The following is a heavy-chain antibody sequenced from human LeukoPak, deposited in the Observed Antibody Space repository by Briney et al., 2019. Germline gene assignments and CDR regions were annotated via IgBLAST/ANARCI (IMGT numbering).Heavy chain of an antibody. D-gene: IGHD3-16*02. CDR3: TRGPGYDYVWGTYRADY. CDR2: ITSSGSST. Sequence: GGSLRLSCSASGFIFYSYAMHWVRQAPGRGLEYVAAITSSGSSTFHANSMKGRFTISRDNSKNTLYLQMGSLRPEDMAVYFCTRGPGYDYVWGTYRADYWGQGTLVTVSS. V-gene: IGHV3-64*01. CDR1: GFIFYSYA. J-gene: IGHJ4*02.